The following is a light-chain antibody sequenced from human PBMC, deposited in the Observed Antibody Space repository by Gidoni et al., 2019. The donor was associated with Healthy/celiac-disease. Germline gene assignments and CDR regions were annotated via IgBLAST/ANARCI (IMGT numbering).Light chain of an antibody. CDR3: QQYDNLPRST. CDR2: DAS. Sequence: DIQMTQSPSYLSASVGDRVTITCQASQDISNYLNWYQQKPGKAPKLLIYDASNLETGVPSRFSGSGSGTDFTFTISSLQPEDIATYYCQQYDNLPRSTFGQGTKLEIK. V-gene: IGKV1-33*01. J-gene: IGKJ2*01. CDR1: QDISNY.